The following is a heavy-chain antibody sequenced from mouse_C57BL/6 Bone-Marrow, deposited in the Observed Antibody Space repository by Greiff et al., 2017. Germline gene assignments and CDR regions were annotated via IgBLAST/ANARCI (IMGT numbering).Heavy chain of an antibody. J-gene: IGHJ4*01. CDR1: GYAFTNYL. CDR2: INPGSGGT. Sequence: VQLQESGAELVRPGTSVKVSCKASGYAFTNYLIEWVKQRPGQGLEWIGVINPGSGGTNYNEKFKGKATLTADKSSSTAYMQLSSLTSEDSAVYFCARSVGDYGGRGTAVTVTA. V-gene: IGHV1-54*01. CDR3: ARSVGDY.